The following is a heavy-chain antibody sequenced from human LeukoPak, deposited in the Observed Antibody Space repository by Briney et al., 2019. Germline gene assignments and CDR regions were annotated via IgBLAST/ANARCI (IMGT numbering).Heavy chain of an antibody. Sequence: PSETLSLTCAVYGGSFSGYYWSWNRQPPGKGLEWIGEINHGGSTNYNPSLKSRVTISVDTSKNQFSLKLSSVTAADTAVYYCARRLLWFGEAGWFDPWGQGTLVTVSS. D-gene: IGHD3-10*01. J-gene: IGHJ5*02. CDR1: GGSFSGYY. CDR3: ARRLLWFGEAGWFDP. CDR2: INHGGST. V-gene: IGHV4-34*01.